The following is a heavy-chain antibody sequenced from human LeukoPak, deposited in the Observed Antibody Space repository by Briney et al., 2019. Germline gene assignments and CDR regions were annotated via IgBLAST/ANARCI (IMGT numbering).Heavy chain of an antibody. J-gene: IGHJ3*01. D-gene: IGHD1-26*01. V-gene: IGHV4-61*02. CDR2: IYTSGST. Sequence: TLSLTCTVSGGSISSGSYYWNWIRQPAGKGLEWIGRIYTSGSTNYNPSLKSRVTTSVDTSKNQFSLKLSSVTAADTAVYYCARDSLKWEPKTHSFDFWGQGTMVTVSS. CDR3: ARDSLKWEPKTHSFDF. CDR1: GGSISSGSYY.